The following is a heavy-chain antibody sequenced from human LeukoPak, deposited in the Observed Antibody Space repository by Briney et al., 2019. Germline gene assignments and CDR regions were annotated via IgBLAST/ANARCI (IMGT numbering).Heavy chain of an antibody. D-gene: IGHD1-26*01. J-gene: IGHJ6*02. CDR2: ISGNGERT. CDR3: AKGMGATIVHYYYAMDV. V-gene: IGHV3-23*01. CDR1: GFTFSSYA. Sequence: PGGSLRLSCAASGFTFSSYAMSWVRQAPGKGLEWVSAISGNGERTYYADSEKGRLTISRDNSKNTLYLQMNSLRADDTAVYYCAKGMGATIVHYYYAMDVWGQGTTVTVSS.